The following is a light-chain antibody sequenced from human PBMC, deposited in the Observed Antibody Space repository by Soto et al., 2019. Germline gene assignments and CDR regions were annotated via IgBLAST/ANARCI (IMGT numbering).Light chain of an antibody. CDR3: QQYGSSLWT. J-gene: IGKJ1*01. V-gene: IGKV3-20*01. CDR1: QSVISN. CDR2: GAS. Sequence: VMTQSPATLSVSPGERASLSCRASQSVISNLAWYQQKPGRAPRLLIYGASRRATGIPDRFSGSGSGTDFTLTISRLEPEDFAVYYCQQYGSSLWTFGQGTKVDIK.